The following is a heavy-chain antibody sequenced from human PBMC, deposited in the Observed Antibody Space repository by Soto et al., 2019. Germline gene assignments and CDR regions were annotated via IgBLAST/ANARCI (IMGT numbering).Heavy chain of an antibody. CDR3: ARDSINDYCNGDDY. J-gene: IGHJ4*02. CDR1: GYTFTSYG. V-gene: IGHV1-18*01. Sequence: ASVKVSCKASGYTFTSYGISWVRQAPGQGLEWMGWISAYNGNTNYAQKLQGRVTMTTDTSTSTAYMELRSLRSDDTAVYYFARDSINDYCNGDDYWGQGTLVTVSS. CDR2: ISAYNGNT. D-gene: IGHD4-4*01.